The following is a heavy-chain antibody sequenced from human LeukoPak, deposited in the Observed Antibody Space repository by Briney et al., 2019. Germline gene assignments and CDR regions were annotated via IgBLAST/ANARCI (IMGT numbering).Heavy chain of an antibody. Sequence: GGSLRLSCAASGFTFGSYSMNWVRQAPGKGLQWVSSISSSSSYTNYADSVKGRFTISRDNAKNSLCLQMNSLRAEDTAAYYCARDHLLRYFDWLPPSYYYYGMDVWGQGTTVTVSS. J-gene: IGHJ6*02. CDR2: ISSSSSYT. CDR3: ARDHLLRYFDWLPPSYYYYGMDV. CDR1: GFTFGSYS. D-gene: IGHD3-9*01. V-gene: IGHV3-21*04.